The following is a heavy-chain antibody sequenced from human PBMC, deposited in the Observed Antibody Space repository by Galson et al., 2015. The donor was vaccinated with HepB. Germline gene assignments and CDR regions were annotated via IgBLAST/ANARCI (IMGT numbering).Heavy chain of an antibody. Sequence: SVKVSCKASGYTFTSYDINWVRQATGQGLEWMGWMSPNSGNTGYAQKFQGRVTMTRNTSISTAYMELSSLRSEDTAVYYCARGSYYDFWSGYYSYYYYYGMDVWGQGTTVTVSS. D-gene: IGHD3-3*01. CDR3: ARGSYYDFWSGYYSYYYYYGMDV. CDR1: GYTFTSYD. J-gene: IGHJ6*02. V-gene: IGHV1-8*01. CDR2: MSPNSGNT.